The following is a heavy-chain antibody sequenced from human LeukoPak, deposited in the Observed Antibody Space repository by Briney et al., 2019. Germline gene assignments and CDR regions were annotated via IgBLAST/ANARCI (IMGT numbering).Heavy chain of an antibody. Sequence: IRQPAGEGLEWIGRIYTGGSTSYNPSLKSRVTMSADTSKNRLSLKLSSVTAADTAVYYCARTYLGAFDVWGQGT. J-gene: IGHJ3*01. CDR3: ARTYLGAFDV. CDR2: IYTGGST. V-gene: IGHV4-4*07.